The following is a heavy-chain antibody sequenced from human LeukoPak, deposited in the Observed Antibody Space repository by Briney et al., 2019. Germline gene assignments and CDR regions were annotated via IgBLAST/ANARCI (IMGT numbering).Heavy chain of an antibody. CDR1: GFTFDDYG. J-gene: IGHJ3*02. D-gene: IGHD6-19*01. CDR3: AGILSADSSGRMHAFDI. CDR2: INWNGGST. V-gene: IGHV3-20*04. Sequence: LPGGSLRLSCAASGFTFDDYGMSWVRQAPGKGLEWVSGINWNGGSTGYADSVKGRFTISRDNAKNSLYLQMNSLRAEDTALYYCAGILSADSSGRMHAFDIWGQGTMVTVSS.